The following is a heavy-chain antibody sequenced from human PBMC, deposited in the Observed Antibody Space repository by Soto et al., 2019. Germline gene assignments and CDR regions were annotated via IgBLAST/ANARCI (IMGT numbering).Heavy chain of an antibody. CDR2: INPNSGGT. V-gene: IGHV1-2*04. D-gene: IGHD3-9*01. CDR3: ARGPPDILTGYTYYYYYGMDV. J-gene: IGHJ6*02. Sequence: ASVKVSCKASGYTFTGYYMHWVRQAPGQGREWMGWINPNSGGTNYAQKFQGWVTMTRDTSISTAYMELSRLRSDDTAVYYCARGPPDILTGYTYYYYYGMDVWGQGXTVTVYS. CDR1: GYTFTGYY.